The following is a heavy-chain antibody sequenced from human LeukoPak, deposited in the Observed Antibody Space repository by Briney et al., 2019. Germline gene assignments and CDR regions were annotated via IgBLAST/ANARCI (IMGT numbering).Heavy chain of an antibody. Sequence: GASVKVSFQASGYPFTGYYMHWGRQAPGQGLEWMGWINPNSGGTNYAQKFQGRVTMTRDTSISTAYMELSRLRSDDTAVYYCARILASGQLLFPFDYWGQGTLVTVSS. CDR1: GYPFTGYY. CDR2: INPNSGGT. V-gene: IGHV1-2*02. CDR3: ARILASGQLLFPFDY. D-gene: IGHD2-2*01. J-gene: IGHJ4*02.